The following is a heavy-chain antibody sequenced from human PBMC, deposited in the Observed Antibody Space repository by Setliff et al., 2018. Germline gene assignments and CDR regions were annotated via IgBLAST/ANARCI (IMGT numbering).Heavy chain of an antibody. Sequence: LSCAASGFTFSSYWMSWVRQAPGKGLEWVANIKQDGSEKYYVDSVKGRFTISRDNAKNSLYLQMNSLRAEDTAVYYCAKTRGSNWNFFYYMDVWGKGTTVTVSS. D-gene: IGHD1-1*01. J-gene: IGHJ6*03. CDR1: GFTFSSYW. V-gene: IGHV3-7*01. CDR3: AKTRGSNWNFFYYMDV. CDR2: IKQDGSEK.